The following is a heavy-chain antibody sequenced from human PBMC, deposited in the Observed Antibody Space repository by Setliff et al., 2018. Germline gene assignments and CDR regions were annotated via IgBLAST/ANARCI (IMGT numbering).Heavy chain of an antibody. CDR3: ARVRPCGGDCSTGVGGPYYFDH. CDR1: GYTFNSYG. D-gene: IGHD2-21*02. J-gene: IGHJ4*02. CDR2: ISCYDGNT. Sequence: ASVKVSCKASGYTFNSYGISWVRQAPGQGLERMGWISCYDGNTRYARKIQGRVTMTTDTSTTTAYMELRSLTSDDTAVYYCARVRPCGGDCSTGVGGPYYFDHWGQGTLVTVS. V-gene: IGHV1-18*01.